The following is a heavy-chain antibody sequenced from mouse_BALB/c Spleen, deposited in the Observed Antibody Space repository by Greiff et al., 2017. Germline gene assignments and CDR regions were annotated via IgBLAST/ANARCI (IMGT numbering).Heavy chain of an antibody. V-gene: IGHV14-4*02. D-gene: IGHD2-1*01. J-gene: IGHJ4*01. Sequence: VQLQQSGAELVRSGASVKLSCTASGFNIKDYYMHRVKQRPEQGLEWIGWIDPENGDTEYAPKFQGKATMTADTSSNTAYLQLSSLTSEDTAVYYCKAYYGNFYYAMDYWGQGTSVTVSS. CDR2: IDPENGDT. CDR1: GFNIKDYY. CDR3: KAYYGNFYYAMDY.